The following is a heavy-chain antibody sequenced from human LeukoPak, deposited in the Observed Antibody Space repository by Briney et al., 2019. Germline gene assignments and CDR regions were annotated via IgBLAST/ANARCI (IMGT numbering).Heavy chain of an antibody. J-gene: IGHJ4*02. CDR1: GFTFSYYA. Sequence: PGGSLRLSCVGSGFTFSYYAIHWVRQAPGKGLEWVTFISSDGSKKVYIDSVSGRFTISRDNSRNIVYLEMNSLRSEDTGLYYCASGPHDHWGPGTHVSVSS. CDR3: ASGPHDH. V-gene: IGHV3-30*04. CDR2: ISSDGSKK.